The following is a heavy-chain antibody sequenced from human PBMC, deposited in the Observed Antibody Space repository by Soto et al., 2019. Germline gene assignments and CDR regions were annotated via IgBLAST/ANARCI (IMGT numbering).Heavy chain of an antibody. D-gene: IGHD3-16*01. J-gene: IGHJ5*02. CDR3: AAADYDYVWGTFNWFDP. V-gene: IGHV1-58*01. CDR2: IVVGSGNT. Sequence: SVKVSGKSSGLTFTSSAVQCVRQARGQRLEWIGWIVVGSGNTNYAQKFQERVTITRDMSTSTAYMELSSLRSEDTAVYYCAAADYDYVWGTFNWFDPWGQGTLVTVS. CDR1: GLTFTSSA.